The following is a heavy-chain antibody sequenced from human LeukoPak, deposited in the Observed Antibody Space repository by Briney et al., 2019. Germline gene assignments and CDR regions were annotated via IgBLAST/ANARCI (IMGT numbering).Heavy chain of an antibody. CDR3: ARGPFWSGYQILDY. V-gene: IGHV1-69*13. CDR1: GGTFSSYA. J-gene: IGHJ4*02. CDR2: IIPIFGTA. D-gene: IGHD3-3*01. Sequence: ASVKVSCKASGGTFSSYAISWVRQAPGQGLEWMGGIIPIFGTANYAQKFQGRVTITADESTSTAYMELSSLRSEDTAVYYCARGPFWSGYQILDYWAREPWSPSPQ.